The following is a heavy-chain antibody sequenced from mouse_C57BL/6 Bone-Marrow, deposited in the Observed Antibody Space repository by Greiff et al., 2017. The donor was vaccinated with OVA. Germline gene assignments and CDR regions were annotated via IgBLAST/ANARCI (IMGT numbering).Heavy chain of an antibody. V-gene: IGHV5-15*01. J-gene: IGHJ2*01. CDR3: AVRGPDPNYGFDY. CDR1: GFTFSDYG. CDR2: ISNLAYSI. Sequence: EVQRVESGGGLVQPGGSLKLSCAASGFTFSDYGMAWVRQAPRKGPEWVAFISNLAYSIYYADTVTGRFTISRENAKDTLYLEMSSLRSEDAAMYYCAVRGPDPNYGFDYWGQGTTLTVSS. D-gene: IGHD1-1*01.